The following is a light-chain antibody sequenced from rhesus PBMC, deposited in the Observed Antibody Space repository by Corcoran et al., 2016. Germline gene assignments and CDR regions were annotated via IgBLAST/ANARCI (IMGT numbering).Light chain of an antibody. J-gene: IGKJ1*01. V-gene: IGKV1-22*01. CDR3: QPYESIPRT. CDR2: RAS. CDR1: QSISSW. Sequence: DIQMTQSPSSLSASVGDTVTITCRASQSISSWLAWYQQKPGKAPNLLIYRASRLQSGVPSRFSGSGSGTDFTLTISSLQSEDFATYYCQPYESIPRTFGQGTKVEIK.